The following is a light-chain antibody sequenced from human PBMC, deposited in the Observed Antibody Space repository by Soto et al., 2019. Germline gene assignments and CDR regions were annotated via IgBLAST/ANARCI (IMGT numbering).Light chain of an antibody. V-gene: IGKV3-15*01. CDR3: QQRSNWPPT. Sequence: EIVMTQSPATLSVSPGERATLSCRASQSVSSKLAWYQQKPGQAPRLLIYGASTRATGIPARFSGSGSGTEFTLTISSLEPEDFAVYYCQQRSNWPPTFGQGTRLEIK. J-gene: IGKJ5*01. CDR2: GAS. CDR1: QSVSSK.